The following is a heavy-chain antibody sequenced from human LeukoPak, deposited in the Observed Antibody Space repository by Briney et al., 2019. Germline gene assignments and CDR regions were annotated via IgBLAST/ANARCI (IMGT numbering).Heavy chain of an antibody. CDR3: AKASDTVTSRNYFDY. J-gene: IGHJ4*02. D-gene: IGHD4-17*01. Sequence: GGSLRLSCAASGFTFGNYAMSWVRQAPGKGLDWVSTISITGETTYYADSVKGRFTISRDNSEKTLYLQMNSLRAEDTAVYYCAKASDTVTSRNYFDYWGQGTLVTVSS. CDR2: ISITGETT. V-gene: IGHV3-23*01. CDR1: GFTFGNYA.